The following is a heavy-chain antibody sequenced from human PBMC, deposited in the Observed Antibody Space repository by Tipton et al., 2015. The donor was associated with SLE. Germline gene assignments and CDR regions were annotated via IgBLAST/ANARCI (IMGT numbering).Heavy chain of an antibody. V-gene: IGHV4-39*07. J-gene: IGHJ5*02. CDR3: ARHPRYTTTYHFEP. D-gene: IGHD3-16*02. CDR1: GGSISSRSYF. CDR2: SYYDGST. Sequence: TLSLTCTVSGGSISSRSYFWGWIRQPPGKGLEWVGSSYYDGSTYFNPSLKSRVTISVATSKNQFFLKLSSVTAADTAVYYCARHPRYTTTYHFEPWGQGILVSVSS.